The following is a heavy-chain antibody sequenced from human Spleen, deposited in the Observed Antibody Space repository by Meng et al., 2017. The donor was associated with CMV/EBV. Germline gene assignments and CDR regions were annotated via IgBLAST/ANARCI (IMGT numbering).Heavy chain of an antibody. V-gene: IGHV4-39*07. CDR3: ARWNHENYFDY. D-gene: IGHD1-14*01. Sequence: SETLSLTCTVSGGSISSYYWSWIRQPPGKGLEWIGSIYYSGSTYYNPSLKSRVTISVDTSKNQFSLKLSSVTAADTAVYYRARWNHENYFDYWGQGTLVTVSS. J-gene: IGHJ4*02. CDR1: GGSISSYY. CDR2: IYYSGST.